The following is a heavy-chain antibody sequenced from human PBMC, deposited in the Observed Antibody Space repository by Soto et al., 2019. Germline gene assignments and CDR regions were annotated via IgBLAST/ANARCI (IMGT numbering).Heavy chain of an antibody. CDR3: AIVRPNNNWYSFDV. V-gene: IGHV4-39*01. CDR1: GSSISSGTSY. CDR2: MYYTGTT. D-gene: IGHD1-1*01. J-gene: IGHJ3*01. Sequence: QLRLQESGPVLVRPSEPLSLTCTVSGSSISSGTSYWGWIRQSQGKGLEWIGSMYYTGTTDYNSSLKSRATRSVNMSKNQFSLKVSSVTAADTAVYFCAIVRPNNNWYSFDVWGQGALVTVS.